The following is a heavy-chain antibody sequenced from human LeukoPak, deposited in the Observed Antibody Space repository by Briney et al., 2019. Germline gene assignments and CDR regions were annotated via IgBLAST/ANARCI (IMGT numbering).Heavy chain of an antibody. J-gene: IGHJ4*02. Sequence: GGSLRLSYAASGFTFSSYSMNWVRQAPGKGLEWVSSISSSSSYIYYADSVKGRFTISRDNAKNSLYLQMNSLRAEDTAVYYCARVTFKAGSSGWYDFDYWGQGTLVTVSS. D-gene: IGHD6-19*01. CDR3: ARVTFKAGSSGWYDFDY. CDR2: ISSSSSYI. CDR1: GFTFSSYS. V-gene: IGHV3-21*04.